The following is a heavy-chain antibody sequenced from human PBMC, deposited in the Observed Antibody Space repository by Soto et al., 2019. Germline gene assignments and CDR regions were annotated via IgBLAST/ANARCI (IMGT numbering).Heavy chain of an antibody. D-gene: IGHD1-1*01. CDR2: ISYDGSNK. CDR1: GFTFSSYG. Sequence: QVQLVESGGGVVQPGRSLRLSCAASGFTFSSYGMHWVRQAPGKGLEWVAVISYDGSNKYYADSVKGRFTISRDNSKNTLYLQMNSLRAEDRAVYYCAKLPGTYRYYGMDVWGQGTTVTVSS. V-gene: IGHV3-30*18. CDR3: AKLPGTYRYYGMDV. J-gene: IGHJ6*02.